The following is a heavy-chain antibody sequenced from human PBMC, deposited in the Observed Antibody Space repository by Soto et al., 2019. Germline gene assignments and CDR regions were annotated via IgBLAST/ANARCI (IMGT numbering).Heavy chain of an antibody. CDR2: ISGSGGST. D-gene: IGHD2-21*02. CDR3: AKVALRIVVVTATGGVDY. CDR1: GLTFSSYA. V-gene: IGHV3-23*01. Sequence: EVQLLESGGGLVQPGGSLRLSCAASGLTFSSYAMSWVRQAPGKGLEWVSAISGSGGSTYYADSVKGRFTISRDNSKNTLYLQMNSLRAEDTAVYYCAKVALRIVVVTATGGVDYWGQGTLVTVSS. J-gene: IGHJ4*02.